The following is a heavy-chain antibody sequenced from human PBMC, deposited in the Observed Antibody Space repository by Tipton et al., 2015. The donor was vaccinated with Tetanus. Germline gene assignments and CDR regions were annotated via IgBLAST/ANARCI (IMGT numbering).Heavy chain of an antibody. CDR1: GFSFSRDP. CDR2: ISASSGTI. V-gene: IGHV3-48*04. Sequence: SLRLSCAASGFSFSRDPMSWVRQAPGKGLEWISYISASSGTIFYADSVKGRFTITRDNSKNSLYLQMNSLRTDDTAAYYCARVAYSGNNHLYTRFDYWGQETMVIVSS. J-gene: IGHJ4*02. D-gene: IGHD1-26*01. CDR3: ARVAYSGNNHLYTRFDY.